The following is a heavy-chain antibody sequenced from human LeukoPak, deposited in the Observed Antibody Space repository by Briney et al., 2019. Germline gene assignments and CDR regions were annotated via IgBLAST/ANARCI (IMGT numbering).Heavy chain of an antibody. CDR1: GGSIRSYY. Sequence: PSGTLSLTCTVSGGSIRSYYWSWIRQPPGKGLEWIGYIYYSGSTDSNPSLKSRVTISVDTSKNQISLKLSSVTAADTAVYYCARTYCRGGSCHFDYWGQGTLVTVSS. D-gene: IGHD2-15*01. J-gene: IGHJ4*02. V-gene: IGHV4-59*08. CDR3: ARTYCRGGSCHFDY. CDR2: IYYSGST.